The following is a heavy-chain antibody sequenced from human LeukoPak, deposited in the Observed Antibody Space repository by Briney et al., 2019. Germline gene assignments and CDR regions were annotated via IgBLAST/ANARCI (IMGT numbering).Heavy chain of an antibody. CDR2: IYYSGST. CDR3: ARIPGYSSSWYDY. J-gene: IGHJ4*02. Sequence: PSETLSLTCTVSGGSISSSSYYWGWIRQPPGKGLEWIGSIYYSGSTYYNPSLKSRVTISVDTSKNQFSLKLSSVTAADTAVYYCARIPGYSSSWYDYWGQGTLVTVSS. CDR1: GGSISSSSYY. V-gene: IGHV4-39*01. D-gene: IGHD6-13*01.